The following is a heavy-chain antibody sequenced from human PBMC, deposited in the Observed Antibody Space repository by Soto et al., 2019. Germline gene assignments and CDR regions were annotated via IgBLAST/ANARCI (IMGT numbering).Heavy chain of an antibody. CDR3: ARQGEVLRYFDWLSNYGMDV. Sequence: PSETLSLTCTVSGGSISSSSYYWGWIRQPPGKGLEWIGSIYYSGSTYYNPSLKSRVTISVDTSKNQFSLKLSSVTAADTAVYYCARQGEVLRYFDWLSNYGMDVWGQGTTVTVSS. CDR2: IYYSGST. D-gene: IGHD3-9*01. V-gene: IGHV4-39*01. J-gene: IGHJ6*02. CDR1: GGSISSSSYY.